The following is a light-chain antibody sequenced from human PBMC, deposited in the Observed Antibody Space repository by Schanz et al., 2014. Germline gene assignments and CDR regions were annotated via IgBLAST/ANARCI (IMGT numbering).Light chain of an antibody. CDR1: ESLLHSNGYNY. Sequence: DISLTQSPLSLPVPPGEPASISCRSNESLLHSNGYNYLDWYLQKSGQSPQLLISEVSNRFSGVPDRFSGSGSGTDFTLTISRVEAEDVGVYYCMQSLHFTTFGGGTKVEIK. J-gene: IGKJ4*01. CDR2: EVS. CDR3: MQSLHFTT. V-gene: IGKV2D-29*02.